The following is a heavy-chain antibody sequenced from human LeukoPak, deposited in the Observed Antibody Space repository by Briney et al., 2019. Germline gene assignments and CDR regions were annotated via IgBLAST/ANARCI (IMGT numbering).Heavy chain of an antibody. Sequence: GGSLRLSCGASGFTFSNYWMSWVRQAPGKGLEWVSAISGSGGSTYYADSVKGRFTISRDNSKNTLYLQMNSLRAEDTAVYYCAKGSGWYDNYWGQGTLVTVSS. CDR2: ISGSGGST. J-gene: IGHJ4*02. V-gene: IGHV3-23*01. CDR1: GFTFSNYW. D-gene: IGHD6-19*01. CDR3: AKGSGWYDNY.